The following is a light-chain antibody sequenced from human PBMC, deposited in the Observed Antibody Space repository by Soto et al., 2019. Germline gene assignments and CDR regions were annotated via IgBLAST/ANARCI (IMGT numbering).Light chain of an antibody. J-gene: IGLJ3*02. CDR1: SSDVGGYNY. V-gene: IGLV2-14*01. CDR2: EVS. Sequence: QSALTQPASVSGSPGQSITISCTGTSSDVGGYNYVSWYQQHPGKAPKLMIYEVSNRPSGVSNRFSGSKSGNTASLTISGLQAEDEAEYYCSSYTSSSTWVFGEGTKLTVL. CDR3: SSYTSSSTWV.